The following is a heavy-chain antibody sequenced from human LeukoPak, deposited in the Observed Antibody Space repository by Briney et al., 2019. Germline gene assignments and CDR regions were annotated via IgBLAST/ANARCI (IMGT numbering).Heavy chain of an antibody. CDR2: ISGSDGST. V-gene: IGHV3-23*01. D-gene: IGHD3-3*01. Sequence: GGSLRLSCAASGYTFSNYAMTWVRQAPGKGLEWVSAISGSDGSTYHSDSVTGRFSISRDNAKNTLYLQMTSLTTDDTAVYYCSKEVYVFWSPYKFALGAQGTLVTVSS. CDR1: GYTFSNYA. CDR3: SKEVYVFWSPYKFAL. J-gene: IGHJ4*02.